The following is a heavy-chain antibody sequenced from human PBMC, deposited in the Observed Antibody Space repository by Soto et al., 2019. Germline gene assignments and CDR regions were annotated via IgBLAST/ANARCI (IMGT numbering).Heavy chain of an antibody. V-gene: IGHV4-38-2*01. CDR3: ARVVNTAMLYYYYYGMDV. J-gene: IGHJ6*02. CDR1: GYSISSGYY. CDR2: IYHSGST. D-gene: IGHD5-18*01. Sequence: KTSETLSLTCAVSGYSISSGYYWGWIRQPPGKGLEWIGSIYHSGSTYYNPSLKSRVTISVDTSKNQFSLKLSSVIAADTAVYYCARVVNTAMLYYYYYGMDVWGQGTTVTVSS.